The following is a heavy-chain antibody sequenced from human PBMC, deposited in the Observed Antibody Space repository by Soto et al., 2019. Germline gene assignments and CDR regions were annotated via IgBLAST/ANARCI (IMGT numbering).Heavy chain of an antibody. J-gene: IGHJ6*02. Sequence: QVQLVESGGGVVQPGRSLRLSCAASGFTFSYHALNWVRQAPGKGLEWVAVISYDGDNKYIAESVKGRFTISRDNSKNTVSLQMNILRTEDAGMYFCARGTTTSAFSAMDVWGQGTTVTVSS. CDR1: GFTFSYHA. D-gene: IGHD1-1*01. CDR2: ISYDGDNK. CDR3: ARGTTTSAFSAMDV. V-gene: IGHV3-30-3*01.